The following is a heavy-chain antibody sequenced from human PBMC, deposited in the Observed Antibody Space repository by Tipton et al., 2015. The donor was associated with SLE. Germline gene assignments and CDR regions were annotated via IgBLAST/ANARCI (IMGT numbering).Heavy chain of an antibody. CDR3: ARGIDY. V-gene: IGHV4-59*08. CDR2: IYYSGST. Sequence: TLSLTCTVSGGSISSYYWSWIRQPPGKGLEWIGYIYYSGSTSYNPSLKSRVTISVDTSKNQFSLKLSSVTAADTAVYYCARGIDYWGQGTLVTVSS. J-gene: IGHJ4*02. CDR1: GGSISSYY. D-gene: IGHD2-21*01.